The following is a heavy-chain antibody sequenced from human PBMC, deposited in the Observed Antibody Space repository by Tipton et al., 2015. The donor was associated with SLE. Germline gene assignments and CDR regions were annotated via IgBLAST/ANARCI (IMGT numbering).Heavy chain of an antibody. J-gene: IGHJ4*02. CDR2: IYPSGST. CDR3: VRSPDWAWYYFDY. V-gene: IGHV4-61*02. CDR1: GGSITSGSYY. D-gene: IGHD3-9*01. Sequence: TLSLTCTVSGGSITSGSYYWSWIRQPAGKGLEWIGRIYPSGSTNYNPSLKSRVTMSVDTSNNQFPLKLTSVTAADTAVYYCVRSPDWAWYYFDYWGQGSLVTVSS.